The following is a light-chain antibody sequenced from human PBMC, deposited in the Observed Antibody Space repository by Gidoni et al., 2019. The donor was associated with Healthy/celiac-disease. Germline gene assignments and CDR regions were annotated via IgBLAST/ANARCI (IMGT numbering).Light chain of an antibody. Sequence: IQMTQSPSSLSASVGDRVTITCQASQDISNYLNWYQQKPGKAPKLLSYGASNLETGVPSRFSGSGSGTDFTFTISSLQPEDIATYYCQQYDNLPLTFGGGTKVEIK. CDR1: QDISNY. CDR2: GAS. CDR3: QQYDNLPLT. J-gene: IGKJ4*01. V-gene: IGKV1-33*01.